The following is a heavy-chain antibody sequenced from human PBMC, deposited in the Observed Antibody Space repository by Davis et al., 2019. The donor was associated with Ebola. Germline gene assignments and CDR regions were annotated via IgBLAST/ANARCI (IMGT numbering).Heavy chain of an antibody. CDR3: ARDFPLYDAFDI. CDR2: INPSGGST. V-gene: IGHV1-46*01. J-gene: IGHJ3*02. CDR1: GYTFTSYY. Sequence: AVSVKVSCKASGYTFTSYYMHWVRQAPGQGLEWMGIINPSGGSTSYAQKFQGRVTMTRDTSTSTVYMELSSLRSEDTAVYYCARDFPLYDAFDIWGQGTMVTVSS.